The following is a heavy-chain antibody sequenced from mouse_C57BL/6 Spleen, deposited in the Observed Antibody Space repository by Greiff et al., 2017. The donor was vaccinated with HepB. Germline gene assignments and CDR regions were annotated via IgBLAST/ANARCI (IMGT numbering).Heavy chain of an antibody. CDR2: IDPSDSYT. Sequence: QVQLQQPGAELVRPGTSVKLSCKASGYTFTSYWMHWVKQRPGQGLEWIGVIDPSDSYTNYNQKFKGKATLTVDTSSSTAYMQLSSLTSEDSAVYYCAREAPLITTTDYWGKGTTLTVSS. CDR1: GYTFTSYW. CDR3: AREAPLITTTDY. D-gene: IGHD1-1*01. J-gene: IGHJ2*01. V-gene: IGHV1-59*01.